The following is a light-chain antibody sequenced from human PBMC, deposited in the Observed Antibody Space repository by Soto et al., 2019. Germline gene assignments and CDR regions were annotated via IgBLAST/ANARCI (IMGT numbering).Light chain of an antibody. V-gene: IGKV3-11*01. J-gene: IGKJ1*01. CDR2: AAS. Sequence: EIVLTQSPATLSLSPGERATLSCRASQSVRTSLAWYQQKPGQAPRLLIYAASNRATGIPARFSGSGSGTEFTLTISSLQPDDLATYYCQQYNNYFWAFGQGTKAAIK. CDR1: QSVRTS. CDR3: QQYNNYFWA.